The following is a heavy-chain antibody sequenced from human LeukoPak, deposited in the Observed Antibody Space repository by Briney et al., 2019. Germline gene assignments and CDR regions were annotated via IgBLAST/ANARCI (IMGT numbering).Heavy chain of an antibody. D-gene: IGHD2-2*01. CDR3: ARANFLYCSSTTCLFDY. CDR1: GYTFADYY. V-gene: IGHV1-2*02. CDR2: INPNSGDT. J-gene: IGHJ4*02. Sequence: ASVKVSCKASGYTFADYYLHWVRQAPGQGFEWMGWINPNSGDTNYAQKFQGRVTMTRDTSISTAHMEMSRLRSDDTAVYYCARANFLYCSSTTCLFDYWGQGTLVTVSS.